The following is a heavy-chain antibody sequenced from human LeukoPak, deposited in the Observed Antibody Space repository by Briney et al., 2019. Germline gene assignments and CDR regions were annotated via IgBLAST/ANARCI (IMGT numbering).Heavy chain of an antibody. Sequence: SETLSLTCTVSGGSISSSSYYWGWGRQPPGRGGEWIGSIYYSGSTYYNPSLKSRVTISVDTSKNQFSLKLSSVTAADTAVYYCASESIAAAGLDYWGQGTLVTVSS. CDR1: GGSISSSSYY. J-gene: IGHJ4*02. V-gene: IGHV4-39*07. CDR2: IYYSGST. CDR3: ASESIAAAGLDY. D-gene: IGHD6-13*01.